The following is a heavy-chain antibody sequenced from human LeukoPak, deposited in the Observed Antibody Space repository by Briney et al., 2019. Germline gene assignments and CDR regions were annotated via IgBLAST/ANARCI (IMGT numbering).Heavy chain of an antibody. CDR3: ARDRPRRIAAAGLYYYYYYGMDV. V-gene: IGHV3-33*01. Sequence: GGSLRLSCAASGFTFSSYGMHWVRQAPGKGLEWVAVIWYDGSNKYYADSVKGRFTISRDNSKNTLYLQMNSLRAEDTAVYYCARDRPRRIAAAGLYYYYYYGMDVWGQGTTVTVSS. J-gene: IGHJ6*02. CDR2: IWYDGSNK. CDR1: GFTFSSYG. D-gene: IGHD6-13*01.